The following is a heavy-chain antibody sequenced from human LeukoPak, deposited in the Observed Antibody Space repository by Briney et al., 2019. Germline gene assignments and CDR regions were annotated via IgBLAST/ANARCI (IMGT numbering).Heavy chain of an antibody. CDR1: GFTFSSYG. CDR3: ARDISGYSYNWFDP. D-gene: IGHD5-12*01. Sequence: PRGSRSPSCEASGFTFSSYGTQWVRPAPGRGLGWVAVISFDGSNNSYTDSVKGRLTISRDNSKNTLYLQRNSLRAEDTAVYYCARDISGYSYNWFDPWGQGTLVTVSS. J-gene: IGHJ5*02. CDR2: ISFDGSNN. V-gene: IGHV3-30*03.